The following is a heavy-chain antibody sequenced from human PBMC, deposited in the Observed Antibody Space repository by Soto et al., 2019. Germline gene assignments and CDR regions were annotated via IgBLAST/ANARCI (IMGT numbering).Heavy chain of an antibody. CDR1: GGSISSGGYC. V-gene: IGHV4-31*03. Sequence: PSETLSLTCTVSGGSISSGGYCWSWIRKHPGKGLEWIGYIYYSGSTYYNPSLKSRVTISVDTSKNQFSLKLSSVTAADTAVYYCARITMVRGVTMNSDYWGQGTLVTVSS. J-gene: IGHJ4*02. CDR2: IYYSGST. CDR3: ARITMVRGVTMNSDY. D-gene: IGHD3-10*01.